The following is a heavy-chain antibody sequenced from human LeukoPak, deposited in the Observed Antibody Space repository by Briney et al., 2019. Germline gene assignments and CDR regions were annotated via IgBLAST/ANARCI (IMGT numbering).Heavy chain of an antibody. D-gene: IGHD2-8*01. CDR3: AKDSMYDSSGYFDY. CDR2: ISWNSGSI. J-gene: IGHJ4*02. V-gene: IGHV3-9*01. Sequence: GRSLRLSCAASGFTFDDYAMHWVRQAPGKGLEWVSGISWNSGSIGYADSVKGRFTISRDNAKNSLYLQMNSLRAEDTALYYCAKDSMYDSSGYFDYWGQGTLVTVSS. CDR1: GFTFDDYA.